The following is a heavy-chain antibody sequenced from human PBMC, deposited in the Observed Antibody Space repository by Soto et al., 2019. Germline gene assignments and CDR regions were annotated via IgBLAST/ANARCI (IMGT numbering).Heavy chain of an antibody. CDR1: GYTFTSYY. D-gene: IGHD3-22*01. CDR3: ARGDYLPIRPAHYDRSGYYHVFDY. CDR2: INPSGGGT. Sequence: ASVKVSCKASGYTFTSYYIHWVRQAPGQGLEWMGIINPSGGGTTYAQKFQGRVTMTRDTSTSTVYMEVSSLRSEDTAVYYCARGDYLPIRPAHYDRSGYYHVFDYWGQGTLVTVSS. J-gene: IGHJ4*02. V-gene: IGHV1-46*01.